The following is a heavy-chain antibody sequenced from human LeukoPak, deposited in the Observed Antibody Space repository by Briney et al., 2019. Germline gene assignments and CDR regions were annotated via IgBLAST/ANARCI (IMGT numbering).Heavy chain of an antibody. CDR3: ARGGSGSYFSWLDP. J-gene: IGHJ5*02. V-gene: IGHV1-69*05. CDR2: IIPIFGTA. D-gene: IGHD3-10*01. CDR1: GGTFSSYA. Sequence: ASVKVSCKAPGGTFSSYAISWVRQAPGQGLEWMGGIIPIFGTANYAQKFQGRVTMTRDTSISTAYMELSRLRSDDTAVYYCARGGSGSYFSWLDPWGQGTLVTVSS.